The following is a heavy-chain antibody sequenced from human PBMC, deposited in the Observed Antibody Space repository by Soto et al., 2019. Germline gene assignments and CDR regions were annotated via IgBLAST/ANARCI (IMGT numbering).Heavy chain of an antibody. V-gene: IGHV1-3*01. CDR3: ARDFYYSSNWFDP. CDR1: GYTFTSYS. CDR2: INAGNGNT. J-gene: IGHJ5*02. D-gene: IGHD3-22*01. Sequence: ASVKVSCKASGYTFTSYSMHWVLQAPGQRLEWMGWINAGNGNTKYSQKFQGRVTITRDTSASTAYMELSSLRSEDTAVYYCARDFYYSSNWFDPWGQGTLVTVSS.